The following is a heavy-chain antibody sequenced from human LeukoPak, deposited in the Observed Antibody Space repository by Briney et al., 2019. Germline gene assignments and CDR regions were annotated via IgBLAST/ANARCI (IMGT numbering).Heavy chain of an antibody. CDR1: GYTFTGYY. CDR3: AREVEYRPTGVRGVIHYDY. V-gene: IGHV1-2*04. D-gene: IGHD3-10*01. CDR2: INPNSGGT. Sequence: ASVKVSCKASGYTFTGYYMHWVRQAPGQGLEWMGWINPNSGGTNYAQKFQGWVTMTRDTSISTAYMELSRLRSDDTAVYYCAREVEYRPTGVRGVIHYDYWGQGTLVTVSS. J-gene: IGHJ4*02.